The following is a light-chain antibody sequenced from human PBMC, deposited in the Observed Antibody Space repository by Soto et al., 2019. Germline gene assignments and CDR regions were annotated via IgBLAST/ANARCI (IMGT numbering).Light chain of an antibody. CDR2: GTS. V-gene: IGKV1-6*02. CDR3: LQDYNYPWT. J-gene: IGKJ1*01. Sequence: AIPMTQSASSLSASIGDRVTITCLASQGIRNDLAWVQQKPGRAPKLLIYGTSTLQSGVPSRFSGSGSGTDFTLTISSLRPEDFATYYCLQDYNYPWTFGQGTKVEIK. CDR1: QGIRND.